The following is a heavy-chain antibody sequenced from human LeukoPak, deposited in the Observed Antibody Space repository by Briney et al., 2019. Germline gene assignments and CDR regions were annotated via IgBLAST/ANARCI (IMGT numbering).Heavy chain of an antibody. V-gene: IGHV3-23*01. D-gene: IGHD2/OR15-2a*01. CDR2: ISGSGGST. CDR1: GFTFSNSA. J-gene: IGHJ4*02. CDR3: AKGQVFQCDY. Sequence: GGSLRLSCAASGFTFSNSAMNWVRQAPGKGLEWVSAISGSGGSTYYANSVKGRFTISRDNSRNTLYLQMNSLRAEDTAVYYCAKGQVFQCDYWGQGTLVTVSS.